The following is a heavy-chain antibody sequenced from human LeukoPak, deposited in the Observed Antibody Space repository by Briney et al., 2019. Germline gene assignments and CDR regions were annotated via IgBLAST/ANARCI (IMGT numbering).Heavy chain of an antibody. CDR2: IKQDGSEK. CDR3: ARDIHDY. Sequence: GGSLRLSCAASGFTFSSYAMSWVRQAPGKGLEWVANIKQDGSEKYYVDSVEGRFTISRDNSENSLYLQMNSLRAEDTAVYYCARDIHDYWGQGTLVTVSS. CDR1: GFTFSSYA. V-gene: IGHV3-7*01. J-gene: IGHJ4*02.